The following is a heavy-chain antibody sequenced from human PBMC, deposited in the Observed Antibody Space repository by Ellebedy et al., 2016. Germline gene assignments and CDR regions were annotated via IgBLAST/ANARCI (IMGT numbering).Heavy chain of an antibody. CDR3: AREVRMIVVVNLDY. D-gene: IGHD3-22*01. Sequence: ASVKVSXXASGYSLTSYGISWVRQAPGQGLEWMGWISAYNGNTNYAQKLQGRVTMTTDTSTSTAYMELRSLRSDDTAVYYCAREVRMIVVVNLDYWGQGTLVTVSS. V-gene: IGHV1-18*01. J-gene: IGHJ4*02. CDR1: GYSLTSYG. CDR2: ISAYNGNT.